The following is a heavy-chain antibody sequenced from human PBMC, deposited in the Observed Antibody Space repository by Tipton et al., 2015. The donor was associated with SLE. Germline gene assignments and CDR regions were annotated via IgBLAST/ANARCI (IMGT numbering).Heavy chain of an antibody. CDR1: GGSFSGYY. Sequence: TLSLTCAVYGGSFSGYYWSWIRQPPGKGLAWIGEINHSGSTNYNPSLKSRVTISVDTSKNQFSLKLSSVTAADTAVYYCARAAWVGATHQVDIWGQGTMVTVSS. CDR3: ARAAWVGATHQVDI. V-gene: IGHV4-34*01. J-gene: IGHJ3*02. D-gene: IGHD1-26*01. CDR2: INHSGST.